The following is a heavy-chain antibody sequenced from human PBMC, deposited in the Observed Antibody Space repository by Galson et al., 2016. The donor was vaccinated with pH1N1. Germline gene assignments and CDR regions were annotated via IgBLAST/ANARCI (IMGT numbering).Heavy chain of an antibody. CDR3: ARGEESYSSGWDAFHI. D-gene: IGHD6-19*01. J-gene: IGHJ3*02. V-gene: IGHV3-64*01. Sequence: SLRLSCAASGFIFSSYAMHWVRQAPGKGLEYVSAIRSNGGSTYYANSVKGRFTISRDNSKNTLYLQMGSLRAEDMALYYCARGEESYSSGWDAFHIWGQGTMVTVSS. CDR1: GFIFSSYA. CDR2: IRSNGGST.